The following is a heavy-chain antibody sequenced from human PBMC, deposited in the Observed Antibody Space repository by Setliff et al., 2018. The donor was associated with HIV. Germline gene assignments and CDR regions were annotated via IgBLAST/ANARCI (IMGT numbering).Heavy chain of an antibody. Sequence: PSETLSLTCTVSGASISSYYWSWIRQPPGKGLEWIGYISYPGSTNYNPSLKSRVTISVDTSKNQFSLNLSSVTAADTAVYYCARDGSGKHDHWGQGTLVTVS. V-gene: IGHV4-59*01. CDR1: GASISSYY. D-gene: IGHD3-10*01. CDR3: ARDGSGKHDH. J-gene: IGHJ4*02. CDR2: ISYPGST.